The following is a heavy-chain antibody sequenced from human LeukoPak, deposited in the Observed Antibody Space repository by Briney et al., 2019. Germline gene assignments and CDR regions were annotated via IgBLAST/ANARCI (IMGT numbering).Heavy chain of an antibody. CDR3: ARYSGSYDCQPFDY. CDR1: GYSISRGCN. J-gene: IGHJ4*02. Sequence: KPSETLSLTCAASGYSISRGCNWGWIQQPPGRRLECIGSIYYSRSTYYTPSLKSRVTISVDTSKNKFSLQLSSVTAADTAVYYCARYSGSYDCQPFDYWGQGTLGTVSS. D-gene: IGHD1-26*01. V-gene: IGHV4-38-2*01. CDR2: IYYSRST.